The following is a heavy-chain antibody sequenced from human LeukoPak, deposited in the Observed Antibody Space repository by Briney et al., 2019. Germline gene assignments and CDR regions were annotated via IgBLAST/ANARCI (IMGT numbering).Heavy chain of an antibody. D-gene: IGHD5-24*01. V-gene: IGHV3-21*04. J-gene: IGHJ1*01. CDR1: GFTFSSYS. Sequence: KAGGSLRLSCAASGFTFSSYSMNWVRQAPGKGLEWVSSISSSSSYIYYADSVKGRFTISRDNAKNSLYLQMNSLRAEDTAVYYCARGARYGYNALTNAEYFQHWGQGTLVTVSS. CDR2: ISSSSSYI. CDR3: ARGARYGYNALTNAEYFQH.